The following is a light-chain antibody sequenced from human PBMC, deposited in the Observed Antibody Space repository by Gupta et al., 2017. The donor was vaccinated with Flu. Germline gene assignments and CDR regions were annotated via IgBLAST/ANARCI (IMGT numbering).Light chain of an antibody. CDR2: EVS. Sequence: QSALPQPDSVSRSPGQSITISCTRTSSDVGGYNYVSWYQQHPGKAPKLMIYEVSNRPSGVSNRFSGAKSGNTASLTISGLQAEDEADYYGSSYTSSSVVVFGGGTKLTVL. CDR1: SSDVGGYNY. CDR3: SSYTSSSVVV. J-gene: IGLJ2*01. V-gene: IGLV2-14*01.